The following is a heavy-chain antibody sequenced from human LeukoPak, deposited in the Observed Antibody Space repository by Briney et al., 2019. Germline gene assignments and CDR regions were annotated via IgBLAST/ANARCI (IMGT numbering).Heavy chain of an antibody. CDR1: GYTFTSYG. Sequence: GASVKVSCKASGYTFTSYGISWVRQAPGQGLEWMGWISAYNGNTNYAQKLQGRVTMTTDTSTSTAYVELRSLRSDDTAVYYCARDQGSIVGATGGIDYWGQGTLVTVSS. CDR2: ISAYNGNT. V-gene: IGHV1-18*01. D-gene: IGHD1-26*01. CDR3: ARDQGSIVGATGGIDY. J-gene: IGHJ4*02.